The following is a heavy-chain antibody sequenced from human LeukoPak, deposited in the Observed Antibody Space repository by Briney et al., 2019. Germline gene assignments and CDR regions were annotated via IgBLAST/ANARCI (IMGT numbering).Heavy chain of an antibody. D-gene: IGHD3-10*01. V-gene: IGHV3-66*01. Sequence: PGGSLRLSCTVSGFTVSSNSMSWVRQAPGKGLEWVSVIYSGGYTYYADSVKGRFTISRDNSKNTLYLQMNSLRAEDTAVYYCARDRGSGLDYWGQGTLVTVSS. CDR1: GFTVSSNS. J-gene: IGHJ4*02. CDR2: IYSGGYT. CDR3: ARDRGSGLDY.